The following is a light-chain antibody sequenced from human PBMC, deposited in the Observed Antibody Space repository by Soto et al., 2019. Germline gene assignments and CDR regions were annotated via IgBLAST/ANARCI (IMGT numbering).Light chain of an antibody. V-gene: IGKV3-11*01. Sequence: EIVLTQSPATLSSFPGDRVTLSCRASQSISSYLAWYQQKPGQPPRLLIYAASNRATGIPARFSGSGSGTDFTLTISSLEPEDFAVYYCQQRSNWPPITFGQGTRLEIK. J-gene: IGKJ5*01. CDR1: QSISSY. CDR2: AAS. CDR3: QQRSNWPPIT.